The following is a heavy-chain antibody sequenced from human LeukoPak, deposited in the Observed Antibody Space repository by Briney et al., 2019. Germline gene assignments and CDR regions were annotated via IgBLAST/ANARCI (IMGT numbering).Heavy chain of an antibody. CDR1: GFILSNYR. CDR3: ARGSDYYNTYYFYY. J-gene: IGHJ4*02. V-gene: IGHV3-74*01. CDR2: VDTDGSTT. D-gene: IGHD5-12*01. Sequence: GGSLRLSCGACGFILSNYRVHWVRRARAKGVVWVSRVDTDGSTTPYAAPVKCRFTISRDNSKNTLYLQMTSLRAEDTAVYYCARGSDYYNTYYFYYWGQGTLVTVSS.